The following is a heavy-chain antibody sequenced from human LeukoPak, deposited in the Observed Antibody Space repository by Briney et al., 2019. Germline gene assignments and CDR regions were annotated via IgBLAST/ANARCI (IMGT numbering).Heavy chain of an antibody. CDR2: IYYSGST. V-gene: IGHV4-39*07. D-gene: IGHD1-26*01. CDR1: GGSISSSSYY. Sequence: SETLSLTCTVSGGSISSSSYYWGWIRQPPGKGLEWIGSIYYSGSTYYNPSLKSRVTISVDTSKNQFSLKLSSVTAADTAVYYCARATYSGSYYLYYYYYYMDVWGKGTTVTVSS. J-gene: IGHJ6*03. CDR3: ARATYSGSYYLYYYYYYMDV.